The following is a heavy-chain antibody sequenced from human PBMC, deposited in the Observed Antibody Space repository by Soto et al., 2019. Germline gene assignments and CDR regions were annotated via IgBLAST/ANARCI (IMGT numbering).Heavy chain of an antibody. V-gene: IGHV3-30*03. CDR3: AILGYCSGGSCYSGRPFDY. J-gene: IGHJ4*02. CDR1: GFTFSSYG. CDR2: ISYDGSNK. Sequence: GGSLRLSCAASGFTFSSYGMHWVRQAPGKGLEWVAVISYDGSNKYYADSVKGRFTISRDNSKNTLYLQMNSLRAEDTAVYYCAILGYCSGGSCYSGRPFDYWGQGTLVTVSS. D-gene: IGHD2-15*01.